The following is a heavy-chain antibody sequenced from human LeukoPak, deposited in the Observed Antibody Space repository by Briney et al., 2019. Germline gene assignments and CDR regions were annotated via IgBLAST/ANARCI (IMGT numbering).Heavy chain of an antibody. CDR1: GFTFSDYY. CDR2: MSTSDSPI. Sequence: GGSLRLSCAASGFTFSDYYMSWIRQAPGKGLEWVSYMSTSDSPIYYTDSVKGRFTISRDNAKNSLYLQMNSLRASDTAVYYCARELNRAFDPWGQGTLVTVSS. V-gene: IGHV3-11*04. J-gene: IGHJ5*02. CDR3: ARELNRAFDP. D-gene: IGHD1-14*01.